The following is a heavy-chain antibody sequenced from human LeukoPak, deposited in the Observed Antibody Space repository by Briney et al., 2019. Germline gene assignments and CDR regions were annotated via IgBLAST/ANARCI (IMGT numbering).Heavy chain of an antibody. CDR1: GFTFDKYA. J-gene: IGHJ4*02. V-gene: IGHV3-9*01. CDR2: IAWDRGNT. CDR3: AKDMSSAGPGSSYNPWAPFDS. D-gene: IGHD3-10*01. Sequence: GRSLRLSCAASGFTFDKYAMQWVPQAPGKGLEWVLGIAWDRGNTGFADTVKGRFTIPRDNSENSLYLQMSSLRPADRAFYYYAKDMSSAGPGSSYNPWAPFDSSGQGTPVTVS.